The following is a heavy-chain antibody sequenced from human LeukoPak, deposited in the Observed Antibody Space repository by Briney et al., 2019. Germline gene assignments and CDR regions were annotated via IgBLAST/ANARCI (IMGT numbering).Heavy chain of an antibody. CDR2: IYYSGGT. Sequence: SETLSLTCTVSGGSISSSSYYWGWVRQPPGKGLAWIGTIYYSGGTYYNPSLKSRVTISVDTSKHQISLKLSSVTAADTAVYYCARGSSGWYSWDYWGQGTLVTVSS. V-gene: IGHV4-39*01. CDR3: ARGSSGWYSWDY. D-gene: IGHD6-19*01. J-gene: IGHJ4*02. CDR1: GGSISSSSYY.